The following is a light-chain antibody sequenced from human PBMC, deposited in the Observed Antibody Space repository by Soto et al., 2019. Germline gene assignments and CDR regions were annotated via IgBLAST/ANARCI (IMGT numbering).Light chain of an antibody. CDR1: QDITNY. J-gene: IGKJ4*01. V-gene: IGKV1-33*01. CDR2: DAS. Sequence: DLQMTQSPSSLSASVGDRVTITCQASQDITNYLNWYQQKPGKAPKLLIYDASNLETGVPSRFTGSGSGTDFTFTISSLQPEDIATYYCQQYDNAPLTFGGGTKVDIK. CDR3: QQYDNAPLT.